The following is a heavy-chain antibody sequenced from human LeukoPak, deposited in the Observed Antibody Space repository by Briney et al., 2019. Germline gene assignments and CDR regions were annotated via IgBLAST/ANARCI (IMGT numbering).Heavy chain of an antibody. CDR1: GGSINSHY. Sequence: SETLSLTCSVSGGSINSHYWSWIRQSPGRGLEWIGYVFNGGSTNYNPSLKSRVTMSLDTSRDQFSLRLSSVTAADTAIYYCASRPAGSTWYGVFDYWSQGTLVTVSS. J-gene: IGHJ4*02. D-gene: IGHD6-13*01. CDR2: VFNGGST. CDR3: ASRPAGSTWYGVFDY. V-gene: IGHV4-59*11.